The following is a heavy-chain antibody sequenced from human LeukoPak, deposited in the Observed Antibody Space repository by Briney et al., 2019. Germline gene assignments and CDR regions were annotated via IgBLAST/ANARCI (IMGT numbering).Heavy chain of an antibody. CDR1: GFTFSSYG. CDR2: IWYDGSNK. CDR3: AREDSILAMEFDY. D-gene: IGHD6-19*01. V-gene: IGHV3-33*01. Sequence: GRSPRLSCAASGFTFSSYGMHWVRQAPGKGLEWVAVIWYDGSNKYYADSVKGRFTISRDNSKNTLYLQMNSLRAEDTAVYYCAREDSILAMEFDYWGQGTLVTVSS. J-gene: IGHJ4*02.